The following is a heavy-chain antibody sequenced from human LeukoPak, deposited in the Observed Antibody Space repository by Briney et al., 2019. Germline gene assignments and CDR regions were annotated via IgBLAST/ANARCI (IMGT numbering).Heavy chain of an antibody. Sequence: PGGSLRLSCEASAFTFSSYWMSWVRQAPGKGLEWVAVIWYDGSEQYYADSVKGRFIISRDNSKSTSDLQMNSLRAEDTAVYYCAREGDSRWGELSPWGQGTLVTVSA. V-gene: IGHV3-33*08. J-gene: IGHJ1*01. D-gene: IGHD3-16*02. CDR1: AFTFSSYW. CDR3: AREGDSRWGELSP. CDR2: IWYDGSEQ.